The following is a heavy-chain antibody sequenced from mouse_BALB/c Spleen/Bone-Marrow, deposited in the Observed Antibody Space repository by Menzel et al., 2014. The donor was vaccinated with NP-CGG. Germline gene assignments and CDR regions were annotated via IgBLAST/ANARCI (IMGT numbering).Heavy chain of an antibody. Sequence: EVKLMESGGGLVKPGGSLKLSCAASGFTFSSYAMSWVRQTPEKRLEWVASISSGSITYYPDSVKGRFTISRDNARNILYLQMSSLRSEDTAMYYCARGRTRGYTMDYWGQGTSVTVSS. V-gene: IGHV5-6-5*01. CDR1: GFTFSSYA. CDR3: ARGRTRGYTMDY. J-gene: IGHJ4*01. CDR2: ISSGSIT.